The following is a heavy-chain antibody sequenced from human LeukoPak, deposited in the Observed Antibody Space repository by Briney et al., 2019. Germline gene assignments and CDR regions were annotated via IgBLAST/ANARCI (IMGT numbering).Heavy chain of an antibody. V-gene: IGHV4-34*01. J-gene: IGHJ6*03. CDR1: GGSFSGYY. CDR3: ARVAAAGTGIFVNFYYSMDI. D-gene: IGHD6-13*01. CDR2: INHSGST. Sequence: SETLSLTCAVYGGSFSGYYWSWLRQPPGKGLEWFGEINHSGSTNYNPSLKSRVTISVDTSKNQFSLKLSSVTAADTAVYYCARVAAAGTGIFVNFYYSMDIWGKGTTVTISS.